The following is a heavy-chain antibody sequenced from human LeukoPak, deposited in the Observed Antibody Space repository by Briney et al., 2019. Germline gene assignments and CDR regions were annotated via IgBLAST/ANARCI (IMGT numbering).Heavy chain of an antibody. Sequence: ASVKVSCKASGYTFTSYYMHRVRQAPGQGLEWMGIINPSGGSTSYARKFQGRVAITRDTSASTAYMELSSLRSEDTAVYYCARAAHYGDFQHWGQGTLVTVSS. D-gene: IGHD3-10*01. CDR3: ARAAHYGDFQH. V-gene: IGHV1-46*01. CDR2: INPSGGST. J-gene: IGHJ1*01. CDR1: GYTFTSYY.